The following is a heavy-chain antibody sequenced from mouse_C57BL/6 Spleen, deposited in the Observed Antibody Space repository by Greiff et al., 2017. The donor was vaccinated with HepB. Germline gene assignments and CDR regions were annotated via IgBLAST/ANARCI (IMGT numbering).Heavy chain of an antibody. CDR1: GYTFTSYG. V-gene: IGHV1-81*01. D-gene: IGHD1-1*01. Sequence: VQLQQSGAELARPGASVKLSCKASGYTFTSYGISWVKQRTGQGLEWIGEIYPRSGNTYYNEKFKGKATLTADKYSSTAYMELRSLTSEDSAVYFCARGGAIYYYGSSPYWYFDVWGTGTTVTVSS. CDR2: IYPRSGNT. CDR3: ARGGAIYYYGSSPYWYFDV. J-gene: IGHJ1*03.